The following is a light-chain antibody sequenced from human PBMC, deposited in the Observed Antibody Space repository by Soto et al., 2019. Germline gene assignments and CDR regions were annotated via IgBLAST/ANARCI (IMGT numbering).Light chain of an antibody. Sequence: EILLTQSPGTLSLSPGDRATLSCRASQSLTNSFLAWYQQKPGQTPRLLIYGASFRATDIPNRVSGHGSGTDFTLTISRLEPEDFAVYFCQQYGRLPLSFGGGTKVEIK. CDR3: QQYGRLPLS. CDR1: QSLTNSF. J-gene: IGKJ4*01. V-gene: IGKV3-20*01. CDR2: GAS.